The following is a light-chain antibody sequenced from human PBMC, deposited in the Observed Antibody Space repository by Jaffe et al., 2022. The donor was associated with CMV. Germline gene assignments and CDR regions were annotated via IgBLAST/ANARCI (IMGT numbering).Light chain of an antibody. CDR3: QSYDSSLSHVV. CDR1: SSNIGAGYD. V-gene: IGLV1-40*01. CDR2: ANS. J-gene: IGLJ2*01. Sequence: QSVLTQPPSVSGAPGQRVTISCSGSSSNIGAGYDVHWYQQLPGTAPKLLIDANSNRPSGVPDRFSGSKSGTSGSLAITGLQAEDEADYFCQSYDSSLSHVVFGGGTKLTVL.